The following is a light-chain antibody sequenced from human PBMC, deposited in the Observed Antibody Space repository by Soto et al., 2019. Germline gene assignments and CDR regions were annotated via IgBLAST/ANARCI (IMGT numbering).Light chain of an antibody. CDR1: QSVSSY. CDR3: HQRSTWPLT. Sequence: EIVLTQSPATLSLSPGERATLSCRASQSVSSYLAWYQQKPGQAPRLLIYDASNRATGIPARFRGSGSGTDFALTISSLEPEDFAVYYCHQRSTWPLTFGGGTKVEIK. CDR2: DAS. V-gene: IGKV3-11*01. J-gene: IGKJ4*01.